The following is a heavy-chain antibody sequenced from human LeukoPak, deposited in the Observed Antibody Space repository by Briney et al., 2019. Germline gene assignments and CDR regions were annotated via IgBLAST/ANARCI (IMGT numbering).Heavy chain of an antibody. CDR3: AREGYSSSPFDY. Sequence: KAGGSLRLSCAASGFTFSSYSMNWVRQAPGEGLEWVSSISSSSSYIYYADSVKGRFTISRDNAKNSLYLQMNGLRAEDTAVYYCAREGYSSSPFDYWGQGTLVTVSS. CDR1: GFTFSSYS. CDR2: ISSSSSYI. J-gene: IGHJ4*02. V-gene: IGHV3-21*01. D-gene: IGHD6-6*01.